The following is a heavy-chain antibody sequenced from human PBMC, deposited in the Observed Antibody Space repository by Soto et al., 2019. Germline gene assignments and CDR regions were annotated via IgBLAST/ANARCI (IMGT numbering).Heavy chain of an antibody. CDR3: AREGVVVAATRGYNWFDP. Sequence: QVQLVQSGAEVKKPGASVKVSCKASGYTFTSYAMHWVRQAPGQRLEWMGWINAGNGNTKYSQKFQGRVTITRDTSASTAYMELSSLRSEDTAVYYCAREGVVVAATRGYNWFDPWGQGTLVTVSS. J-gene: IGHJ5*02. CDR2: INAGNGNT. CDR1: GYTFTSYA. V-gene: IGHV1-3*01. D-gene: IGHD2-15*01.